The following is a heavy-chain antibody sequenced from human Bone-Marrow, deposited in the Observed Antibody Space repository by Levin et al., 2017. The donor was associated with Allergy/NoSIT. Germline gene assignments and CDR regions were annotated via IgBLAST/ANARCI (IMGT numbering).Heavy chain of an antibody. CDR3: ARDTVGARLSGYFDL. J-gene: IGHJ2*01. D-gene: IGHD4-17*01. Sequence: GESLKISCAASGFNFRNYGIHWVRQAPGKGLEWVALISSDGSNKYFADSVKGRFTISRDNSENTLYLQMNSLRAEDTAIYYCARDTVGARLSGYFDLWGRGTLDTV. CDR2: ISSDGSNK. CDR1: GFNFRNYG. V-gene: IGHV3-30*03.